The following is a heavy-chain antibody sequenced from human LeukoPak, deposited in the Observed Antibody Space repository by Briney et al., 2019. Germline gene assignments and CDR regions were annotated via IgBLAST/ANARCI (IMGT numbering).Heavy chain of an antibody. D-gene: IGHD6-13*01. J-gene: IGHJ5*02. CDR2: IYHSGST. Sequence: SETLSLTCTVSGGSISSGSYYWSWIRQPAGKGLEWIGSIYHSGSTYYNPSLKSRVTISVDTSKNQFSLKLSSVTAADTAVYYCARVGGSWYPTNWFDPWGQGTLVTVSS. V-gene: IGHV4-39*07. CDR3: ARVGGSWYPTNWFDP. CDR1: GGSISSGSYY.